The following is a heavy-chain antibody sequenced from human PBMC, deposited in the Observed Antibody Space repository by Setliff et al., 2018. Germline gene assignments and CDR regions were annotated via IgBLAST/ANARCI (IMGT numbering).Heavy chain of an antibody. D-gene: IGHD6-6*01. CDR1: GYTFTSYA. CDR3: ARPYSSSARWYFDL. CDR2: INTNTGNP. J-gene: IGHJ2*01. Sequence: AASVKVSCKASGYTFTSYAMNWVRQAPGQGLEWMGWINTNTGNPTYAQGFTGRFVFSLDTSVSTAYLQISSLKAEDTAVYYCARPYSSSARWYFDLWGRGTLVTVSS. V-gene: IGHV7-4-1*02.